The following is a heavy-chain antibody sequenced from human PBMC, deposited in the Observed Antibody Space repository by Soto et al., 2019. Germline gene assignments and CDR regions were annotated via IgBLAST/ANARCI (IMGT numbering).Heavy chain of an antibody. Sequence: GGSLRLSCAASGFTFSSYAMSWVRQAPGKGLEWVSAIRDSGDGAHYADSVKGRFNISRDNSKKTLYLQMNSHRAEDTSVSYCAKGVQLYAFDFWGQGTMVTVSS. CDR1: GFTFSSYA. CDR2: IRDSGDGA. V-gene: IGHV3-23*01. CDR3: AKGVQLYAFDF. J-gene: IGHJ3*01. D-gene: IGHD5-18*01.